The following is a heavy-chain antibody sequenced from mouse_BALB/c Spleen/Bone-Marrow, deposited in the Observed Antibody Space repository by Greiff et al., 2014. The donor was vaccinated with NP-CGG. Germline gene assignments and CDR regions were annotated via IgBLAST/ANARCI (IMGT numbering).Heavy chain of an antibody. V-gene: IGHV1-54*01. D-gene: IGHD3-3*01. Sequence: VQLVESGAELVRPGTSVKVSCKASGYAFTNYLIEWVKQRPGQGLEWIGMINPGSGGTNYNEKFKGKATLTADKSSSTAYMQLSSLTSDDSAVYFFARRDGSYFDYWGQGTTLTVSS. CDR2: INPGSGGT. J-gene: IGHJ2*01. CDR3: ARRDGSYFDY. CDR1: GYAFTNYL.